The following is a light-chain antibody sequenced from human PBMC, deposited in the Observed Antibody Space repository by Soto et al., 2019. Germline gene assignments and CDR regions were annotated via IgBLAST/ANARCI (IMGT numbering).Light chain of an antibody. CDR2: WAS. CDR3: QQYYSTPRT. J-gene: IGKJ2*01. V-gene: IGKV4-1*01. CDR1: QSVLYSSNNKNY. Sequence: DIVMTQSPDSLAVSLGERATINCKSSQSVLYSSNNKNYLAWYQQKPGQPPKLLIYWASTRESGVPDRFSGSGSGTDLTVTISSLQAEDVAVYYCQQYYSTPRTFGQGTKLEIK.